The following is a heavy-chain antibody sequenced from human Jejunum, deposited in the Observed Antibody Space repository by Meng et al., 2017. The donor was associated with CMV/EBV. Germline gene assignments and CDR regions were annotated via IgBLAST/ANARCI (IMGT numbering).Heavy chain of an antibody. J-gene: IGHJ4*02. CDR3: ARGGDGVQHFLEWLLFDY. D-gene: IGHD3-3*01. CDR1: TGYF. V-gene: IGHV1-69*05. CDR2: IMPLFVTV. Sequence: TGYFMHWRRQAPGQGLEWRGGIMPLFVTVHYARKVQGRVTITTEESTSTVYMELSRLRSEDTAVYYCARGGDGVQHFLEWLLFDYWGQGTLVTVSS.